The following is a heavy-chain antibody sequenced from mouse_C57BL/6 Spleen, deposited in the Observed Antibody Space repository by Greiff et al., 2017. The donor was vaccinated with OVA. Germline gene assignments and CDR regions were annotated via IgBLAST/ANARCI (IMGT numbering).Heavy chain of an antibody. J-gene: IGHJ3*01. CDR2: INPNNGGT. V-gene: IGHV1-26*01. CDR1: GYTFTDYY. D-gene: IGHD2-3*01. Sequence: VQLQQSGPELVKPGASVKISCKASGYTFTDYYMNWLTQSHGKSLEWIGDINPNNGGTSYNQKFKGKATLTVDKSSSTAYMELRSLTSEDSAVYYCARGDDGYYWFAYWGQGTLVTVSA. CDR3: ARGDDGYYWFAY.